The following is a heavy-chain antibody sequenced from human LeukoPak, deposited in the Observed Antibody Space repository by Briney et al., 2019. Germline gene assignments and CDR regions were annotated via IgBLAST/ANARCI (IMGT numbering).Heavy chain of an antibody. Sequence: GGSLRLSCAASGFTFSSYGMHWVRQAPGKGLEWVAVISYDGSNKYYADSVKGRFTISRDNSKNTLYLQMNSLRAEDTAVYYCAKDKGPGYYYYMDVWGKGTTVTVSS. CDR3: AKDKGPGYYYYMDV. CDR2: ISYDGSNK. J-gene: IGHJ6*03. V-gene: IGHV3-30*18. CDR1: GFTFSSYG.